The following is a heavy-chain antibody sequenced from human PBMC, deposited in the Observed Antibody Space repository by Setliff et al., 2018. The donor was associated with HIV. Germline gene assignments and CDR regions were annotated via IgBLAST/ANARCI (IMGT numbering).Heavy chain of an antibody. V-gene: IGHV4-31*11. CDR1: GGSFTDIGGSFTDYY. Sequence: PSETPSLTCAVFGGSFTDIGGSFTDYYWIWIRQHPGKGLEWIGYIHYSGSTYYNPSLKSQVTISVDTSKNRLSLKLSSVTAADAAVYYCARAMSSSWYIDGFDIWGQGTVVTVSS. CDR3: ARAMSSSWYIDGFDI. D-gene: IGHD6-13*01. CDR2: IHYSGST. J-gene: IGHJ3*02.